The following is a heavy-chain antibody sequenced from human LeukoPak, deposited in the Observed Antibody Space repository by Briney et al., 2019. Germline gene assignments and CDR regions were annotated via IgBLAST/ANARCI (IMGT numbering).Heavy chain of an antibody. V-gene: IGHV4-59*01. CDR3: ARSRDSSGYRNNWFDP. J-gene: IGHJ5*02. CDR2: MYNSGST. CDR1: GGSISSDY. Sequence: SETLSLTCTVSGGSISSDYWSWIRQPPGKGLEWIGYMYNSGSTNYNPSLKSRVTMSVDTSKNQFSLKLNSVTAADTAVYYCARSRDSSGYRNNWFDPWGQGTLVTVSS. D-gene: IGHD3-22*01.